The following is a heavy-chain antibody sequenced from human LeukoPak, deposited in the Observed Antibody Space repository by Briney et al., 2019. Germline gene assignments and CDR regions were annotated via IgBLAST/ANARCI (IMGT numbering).Heavy chain of an antibody. CDR3: TSDDPVNRS. CDR2: IKSKTNGGTT. CDR1: RSAFSNAW. Sequence: GGSLRLSCAASRSAFSNAWMSWVRQAPGKGLEWVGRIKSKTNGGTTDYAAPVKGRFTISRDDSKNMLFLQMNTLKTEDTAVYYCTSDDPVNRSWGKGTLVTVSS. J-gene: IGHJ4*02. V-gene: IGHV3-15*01. D-gene: IGHD4-11*01.